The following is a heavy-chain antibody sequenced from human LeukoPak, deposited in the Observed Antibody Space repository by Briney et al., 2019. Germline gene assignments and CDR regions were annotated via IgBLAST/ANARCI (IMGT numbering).Heavy chain of an antibody. CDR3: ANAQQPYGSGSARN. J-gene: IGHJ4*02. CDR1: GFTFSCYG. CDR2: IWYDGSNK. D-gene: IGHD3-10*01. V-gene: IGHV3-33*06. Sequence: GRSLRLSCAASGFTFSCYGMHWVRQAPSKGLEWVTVIWYDGSNKYYADSVRGRFTISRDNSKNTLYVQMNSLRAEDTAVYYCANAQQPYGSGSARNWGQGTLVTVSS.